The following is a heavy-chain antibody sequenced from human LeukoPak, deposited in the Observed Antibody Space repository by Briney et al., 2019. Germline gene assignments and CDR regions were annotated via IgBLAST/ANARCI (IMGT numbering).Heavy chain of an antibody. CDR3: ASLMTTVTADYFDY. V-gene: IGHV3-23*01. CDR2: ISGNGGRT. Sequence: GGSLRLSCAASGFTFSSYAMNWVRQAPGKGLEWVSTISGNGGRTYYADSVKGRFTISRGNSKNTLYLQMNSLRAEDTAVYYCASLMTTVTADYFDYWGQGTLVAVSS. J-gene: IGHJ4*02. D-gene: IGHD4-17*01. CDR1: GFTFSSYA.